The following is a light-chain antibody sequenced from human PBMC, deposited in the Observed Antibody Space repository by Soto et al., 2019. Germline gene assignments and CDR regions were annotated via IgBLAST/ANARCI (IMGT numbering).Light chain of an antibody. J-gene: IGLJ1*01. Sequence: QSVLTQAASVSGSPGQSITISCTGTSSDIGASNYVSWYQQHPGQAPKLMISDVNNRPSGISDRFSGSKSGNTASLTISGLQAEDEADYYCYSWNSNSDTHYVFGTGTKLTVL. CDR2: DVN. CDR3: YSWNSNSDTHYV. CDR1: SSDIGASNY. V-gene: IGLV2-14*03.